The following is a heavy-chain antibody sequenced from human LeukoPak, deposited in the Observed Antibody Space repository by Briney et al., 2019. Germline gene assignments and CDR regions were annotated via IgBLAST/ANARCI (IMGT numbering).Heavy chain of an antibody. CDR2: ISDSGGST. Sequence: GGSLRLSCAVSGITLSNYGMSWVRQAPGKGLEWVAGISDSGGSTKYADSVKGRFTISRDNPKNTLFLQMNSLRAEDTAVYFCAKRGVVIRVILVGFHKEAYYFESWGQGALVTVSS. V-gene: IGHV3-23*01. D-gene: IGHD3/OR15-3a*01. CDR3: AKRGVVIRVILVGFHKEAYYFES. CDR1: GITLSNYG. J-gene: IGHJ4*02.